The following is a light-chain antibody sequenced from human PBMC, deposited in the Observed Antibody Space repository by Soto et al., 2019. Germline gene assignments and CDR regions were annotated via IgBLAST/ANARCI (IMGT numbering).Light chain of an antibody. J-gene: IGKJ1*01. CDR2: AAS. Sequence: DIQVTQSPSSLAASVGDRVTITCRASQGITNYLAWYQQKPGKVPKLLIFAASALQSGVPSRFSGSGSGTDFTLTISSLRPEDVATYYCQNYNSAPQTFGQGTKVDIK. V-gene: IGKV1-27*01. CDR3: QNYNSAPQT. CDR1: QGITNY.